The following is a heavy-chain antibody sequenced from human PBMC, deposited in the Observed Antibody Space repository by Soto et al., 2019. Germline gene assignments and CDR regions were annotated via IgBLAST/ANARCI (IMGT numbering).Heavy chain of an antibody. CDR1: GGSISSSSYY. CDR3: AWTYYDYDILTGYPWFDY. CDR2: IYYSGST. V-gene: IGHV4-39*01. J-gene: IGHJ4*02. Sequence: PSETLSLTCTVSGGSISSSSYYWGWIRQPPGKGLEWIGSIYYSGSTYYNPSLKSRVTISVDTSKNQLSLKLSSVTAADTAVYYCAWTYYDYDILTGYPWFDYWGQGTLVTVSS. D-gene: IGHD3-9*01.